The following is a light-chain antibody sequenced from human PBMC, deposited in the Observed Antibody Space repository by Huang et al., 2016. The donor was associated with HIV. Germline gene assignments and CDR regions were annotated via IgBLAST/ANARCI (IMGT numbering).Light chain of an antibody. CDR2: GAS. Sequence: EIVLTQSPGTLSLSPGERATLSCRASQSVNYLAWYQQKPGQAPRLLIYGASSRATGIPDRFSGSGSGTDFTLTISRLEPEDFAVYHYQQYGSPPTFGGGTKVEIK. V-gene: IGKV3-20*01. CDR1: QSVNY. CDR3: QQYGSPPT. J-gene: IGKJ4*01.